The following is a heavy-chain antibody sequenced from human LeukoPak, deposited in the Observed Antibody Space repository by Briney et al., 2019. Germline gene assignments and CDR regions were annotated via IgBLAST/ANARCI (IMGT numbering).Heavy chain of an antibody. CDR1: GFTFGDYY. J-gene: IGHJ5*02. CDR2: VKQDGNEK. Sequence: GGSLRLSCAASGFTFGDYYMSWIRQTPGKGLEWVATVKQDGNEKHYVDSVKGRFTISRDNSKNTLYLQMNSLRAEDTAVYYCAKVWCSGGSCDWFDPWGQVTLVTVSS. D-gene: IGHD2-15*01. CDR3: AKVWCSGGSCDWFDP. V-gene: IGHV3-7*01.